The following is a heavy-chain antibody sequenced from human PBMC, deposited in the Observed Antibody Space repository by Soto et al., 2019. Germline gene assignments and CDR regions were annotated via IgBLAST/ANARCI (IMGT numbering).Heavy chain of an antibody. Sequence: QLQLVQSGAEGKKPGASVKVSCKAPGYTFSSYDLNWGRQATGQGLEWMGWMNANNGNTGNAQKFQGRVTMTRNTSISSAYMELSSLRSGDTAVYYCARGSRWFGKHSGVDVWGHGTKVTVSS. D-gene: IGHD3-10*01. CDR3: ARGSRWFGKHSGVDV. CDR1: GYTFSSYD. CDR2: MNANNGNT. V-gene: IGHV1-8*01. J-gene: IGHJ6*02.